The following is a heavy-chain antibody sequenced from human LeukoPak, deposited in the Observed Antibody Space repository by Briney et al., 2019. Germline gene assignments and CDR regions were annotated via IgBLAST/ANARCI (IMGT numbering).Heavy chain of an antibody. Sequence: GGSLRLSCAASGFTFSSYWMSWVRQAPGKGLEWVANIKQDGSEKYYVDSVKGRFTISRDNSKNTLYLQMNSLRAEDTAVYYCAKARPKFGEGHYYMDVWGKGTTVTVSS. D-gene: IGHD3-10*01. J-gene: IGHJ6*03. CDR2: IKQDGSEK. CDR3: AKARPKFGEGHYYMDV. CDR1: GFTFSSYW. V-gene: IGHV3-7*01.